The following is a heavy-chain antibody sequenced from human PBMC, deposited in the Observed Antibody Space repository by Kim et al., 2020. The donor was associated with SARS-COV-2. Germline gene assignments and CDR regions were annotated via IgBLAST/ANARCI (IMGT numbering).Heavy chain of an antibody. J-gene: IGHJ6*01. CDR3: ARDGGITRGIDV. Sequence: ASVKVSCKASGYTFTSQGITGVRQAPGQGPEWMGWISPLNGKTKFAQKFEGRVVMTRETSTTTVEMELRSLTSDDTAVYYCARDGGITRGIDVWGQGTPV. CDR2: ISPLNGKT. V-gene: IGHV1-18*01. CDR1: GYTFTSQG. D-gene: IGHD1-7*01.